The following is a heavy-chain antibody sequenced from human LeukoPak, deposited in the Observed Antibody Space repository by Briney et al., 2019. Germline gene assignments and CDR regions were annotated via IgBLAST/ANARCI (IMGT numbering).Heavy chain of an antibody. V-gene: IGHV3-23*01. CDR2: ISGSGGST. J-gene: IGHJ4*02. D-gene: IGHD3-10*01. Sequence: PGGSLRLSCAASGFTFSSYTMSWVRQAPGKGLEWVSSISGSGGSTYYADAVNGRFTISRDNSKNTLYLQMNSPRVEDTAVYYCAKSPLYSIMVRGTEFDYWGQGTLDTVSS. CDR3: AKSPLYSIMVRGTEFDY. CDR1: GFTFSSYT.